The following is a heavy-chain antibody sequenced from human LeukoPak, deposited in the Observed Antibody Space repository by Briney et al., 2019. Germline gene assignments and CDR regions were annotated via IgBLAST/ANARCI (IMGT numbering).Heavy chain of an antibody. CDR3: ARGFRSGSYYRGY. Sequence: PGGSLRLSCAASGFTFSSYSMNWVRQAPGKGLEWVSSISSSSSYIYYADSVKGRFTISRDNAKNSLYLQMNSLRAEDTAVYYCARGFRSGSYYRGYWGQGTLVTVSS. CDR2: ISSSSSYI. V-gene: IGHV3-21*01. CDR1: GFTFSSYS. J-gene: IGHJ4*02. D-gene: IGHD1-26*01.